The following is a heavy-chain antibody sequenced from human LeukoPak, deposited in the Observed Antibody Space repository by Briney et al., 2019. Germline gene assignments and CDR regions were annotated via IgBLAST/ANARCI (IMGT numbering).Heavy chain of an antibody. CDR3: AREGREQQLVPDY. V-gene: IGHV3-30*04. D-gene: IGHD6-13*01. CDR1: GFTFSSYA. CDR2: ISYDGSNK. J-gene: IGHJ4*02. Sequence: PGGSLRLSCAAPGFTFSSYAMHWVRQAPGKGLEWVAVISYDGSNKYYADSVKGRFTISRDNSKNTLYLQMNSLRAEGTAVYYCAREGREQQLVPDYWGQGTLVTVSS.